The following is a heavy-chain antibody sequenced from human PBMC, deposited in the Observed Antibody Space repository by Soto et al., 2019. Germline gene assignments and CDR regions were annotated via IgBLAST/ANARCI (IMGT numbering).Heavy chain of an antibody. D-gene: IGHD4-17*01. Sequence: QVQLQESGPGLVKPSQTLSLTCTVSGDSFSSGDYKWSWIRQPPGKGLEWIGYIYYSGYTYNNPSLKSRLTMSVDTSKNQFSLKLRSVTAADTAVYYCARSGDYVAVDYWGQGTLVTVSS. CDR2: IYYSGYT. J-gene: IGHJ4*02. CDR1: GDSFSSGDYK. CDR3: ARSGDYVAVDY. V-gene: IGHV4-30-4*01.